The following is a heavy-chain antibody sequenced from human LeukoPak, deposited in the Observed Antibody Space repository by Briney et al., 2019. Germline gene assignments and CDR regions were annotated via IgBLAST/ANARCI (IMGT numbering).Heavy chain of an antibody. Sequence: PGGSLRLSCAASGFTFSSYWMTWVPQAPGKGLEWVANIKGDGSDKHYVDSVKGRLTISRDNAKNSLFLEMNSPRAEDTAVYYCARLTVYSSSWLAYYMDVWGKGTTVTVSS. CDR2: IKGDGSDK. CDR1: GFTFSSYW. V-gene: IGHV3-7*01. CDR3: ARLTVYSSSWLAYYMDV. D-gene: IGHD6-13*01. J-gene: IGHJ6*03.